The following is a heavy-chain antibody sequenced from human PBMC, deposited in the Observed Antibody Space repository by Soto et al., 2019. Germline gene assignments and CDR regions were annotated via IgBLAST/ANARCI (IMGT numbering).Heavy chain of an antibody. V-gene: IGHV4-4*02. J-gene: IGHJ6*02. Sequence: QVQLQESGPGLVKPSETLSLTCAVSGGPITTTTWWAWVRLPPGKGLEWIGELHHDGTTNYNPSLESRITMSLDKSNNPFPLKLTSVTAADTAIYYCATQTISYTWGVWGRGTTVTVSS. CDR1: GGPITTTTW. CDR2: LHHDGTT. CDR3: ATQTISYTWGV. D-gene: IGHD3-16*01.